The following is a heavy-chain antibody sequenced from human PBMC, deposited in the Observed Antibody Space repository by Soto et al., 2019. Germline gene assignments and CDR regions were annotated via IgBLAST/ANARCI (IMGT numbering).Heavy chain of an antibody. D-gene: IGHD3-10*01. CDR1: GGSISSYY. Sequence: PSETLSLTCTVSGGSISSYYWSRIRQPAGKGLEWIGRIYTSGSTNYNPSLKSRVTMSVDTSKNQFSLKLSSVTAADTAVYYCARDRYYGSGSYPRGRYYYYGMDVWGQGTTVTVAS. CDR2: IYTSGST. J-gene: IGHJ6*02. CDR3: ARDRYYGSGSYPRGRYYYYGMDV. V-gene: IGHV4-4*07.